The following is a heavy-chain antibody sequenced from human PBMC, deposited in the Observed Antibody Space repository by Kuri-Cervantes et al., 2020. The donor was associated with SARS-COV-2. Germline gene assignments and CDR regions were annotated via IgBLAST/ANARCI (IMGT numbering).Heavy chain of an antibody. CDR3: AREGIGGYDYDAFDI. V-gene: IGHV3-15*01. CDR2: FKSKAAGGTI. D-gene: IGHD5-12*01. CDR1: GFSFSDAW. J-gene: IGHJ3*02. Sequence: GESLKISCVGTGFSFSDAWMSWVRQTPGKGLEWVGRFKSKAAGGTIVYAAPVQGRFTISRDDSRSTLYLQMNSLKTEDTGVYYCAREGIGGYDYDAFDIWGQGTMVTVSS.